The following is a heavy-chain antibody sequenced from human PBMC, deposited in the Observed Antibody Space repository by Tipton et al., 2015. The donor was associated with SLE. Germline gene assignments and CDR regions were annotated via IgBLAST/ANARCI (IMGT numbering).Heavy chain of an antibody. J-gene: IGHJ6*02. CDR1: GASISSYY. CDR2: ISDGGGT. Sequence: TLSLTCTVSGASISSYYWTWIRQSPGKGLEWIGYISDGGGTNHNPSLKSRVTISVDPAKNQFSLKLTSVTAADTAVYYCARGMLTWRGAIIGVDVWGQGTTVTVSS. V-gene: IGHV4-59*08. CDR3: ARGMLTWRGAIIGVDV. D-gene: IGHD2-8*01.